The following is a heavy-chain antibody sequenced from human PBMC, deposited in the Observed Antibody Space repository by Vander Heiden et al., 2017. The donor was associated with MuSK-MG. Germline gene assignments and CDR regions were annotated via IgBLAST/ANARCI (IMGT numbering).Heavy chain of an antibody. CDR1: GYSIGTGSY. Sequence: QVQLQESGPGLVKPSETLSLTCTVSGYSIGTGSYWAWIRQPPGKGLEWIGKSEQSGYTYYNPSLRSRITISIDKSNNQFSLRLSSVTAVDTAVYFCARVSPVEYSWVQGTLVTVS. CDR2: SEQSGYT. D-gene: IGHD1-1*01. V-gene: IGHV4-38-2*02. J-gene: IGHJ5*02. CDR3: ARVSPVEYS.